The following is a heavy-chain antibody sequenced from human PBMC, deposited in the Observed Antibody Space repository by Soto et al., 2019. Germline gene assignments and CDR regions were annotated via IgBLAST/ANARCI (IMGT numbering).Heavy chain of an antibody. D-gene: IGHD3-3*01. CDR3: ARGLENSLGLLRFLEWLLIYDY. V-gene: IGHV1-8*01. J-gene: IGHJ4*02. CDR1: GYTFTSYD. Sequence: GASVKVSCKASGYTFTSYDINWVRQATGQGLEWMGWMNPNSGNTGYAQKFQGRVTMTRNTSISTAYMELSSLRSEDTAVYYCARGLENSLGLLRFLEWLLIYDYWGQGTLVTVSS. CDR2: MNPNSGNT.